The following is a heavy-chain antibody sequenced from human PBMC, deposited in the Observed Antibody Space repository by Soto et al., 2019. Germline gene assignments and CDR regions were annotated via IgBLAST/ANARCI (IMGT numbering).Heavy chain of an antibody. CDR1: GYIFISYE. J-gene: IGHJ4*02. Sequence: QVQLVQSGAEVKKPGASVKVSCKASGYIFISYELNWLRQATGQGLEWMGWMNPNSGNIGYAQKFQGRVIMTRNTSISTAYMELNSLTSVDTAVYYCSTHGGKYWGQGTLVTVSS. V-gene: IGHV1-8*01. CDR3: STHGGKY. CDR2: MNPNSGNI. D-gene: IGHD3-16*01.